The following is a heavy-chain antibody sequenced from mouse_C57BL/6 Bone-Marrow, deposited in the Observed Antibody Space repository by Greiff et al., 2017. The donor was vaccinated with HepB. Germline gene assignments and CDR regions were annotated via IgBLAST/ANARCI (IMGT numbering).Heavy chain of an antibody. CDR2: IYPRSGNT. Sequence: VQLVESGAELARPGASVKLSCKASGYTFTSYGISWVKQRTGQGLEWIGEIYPRSGNTYYNEKFKGKATLTADKSSSTAYMELRSLTSEDSAVYFCARSGDITTVVATKAMDYWGQGTSVTVSS. D-gene: IGHD1-1*01. CDR3: ARSGDITTVVATKAMDY. J-gene: IGHJ4*01. V-gene: IGHV1-81*01. CDR1: GYTFTSYG.